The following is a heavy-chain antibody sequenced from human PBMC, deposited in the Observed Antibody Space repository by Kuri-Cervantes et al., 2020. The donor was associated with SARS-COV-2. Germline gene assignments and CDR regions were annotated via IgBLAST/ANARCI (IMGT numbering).Heavy chain of an antibody. D-gene: IGHD3/OR15-3a*01. CDR1: GGSFSGYY. Sequence: SETLSLTCAVYGGSFSGYYWSWIRQPPGKGLEWIGEINHSGSTNYNPSLKSRVTMSVDTSKNQFSLKLSSVTAADTAVYYCARGGWTKARAYYYYYYMDVWGKGTTVTVSS. CDR2: INHSGST. J-gene: IGHJ6*03. V-gene: IGHV4-34*01. CDR3: ARGGWTKARAYYYYYYMDV.